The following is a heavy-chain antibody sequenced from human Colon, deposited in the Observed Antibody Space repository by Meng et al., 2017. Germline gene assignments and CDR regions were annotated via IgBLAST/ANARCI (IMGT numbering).Heavy chain of an antibody. CDR2: INPRTGDT. D-gene: IGHD2-15*01. V-gene: IGHV1-2*06. CDR1: GYTLY. J-gene: IGHJ4*02. Sequence: QVQLVQSGAEWKKPGASVTVSCKASGYTLYIHWVRLRPGEGLEWMGRINPRTGDTKSAQSFQGRVTMARDTSTTTFSMDLRSLTTDDSAIYFCARESADGGSFDLWGQGTLVTVSS. CDR3: ARESADGGSFDL.